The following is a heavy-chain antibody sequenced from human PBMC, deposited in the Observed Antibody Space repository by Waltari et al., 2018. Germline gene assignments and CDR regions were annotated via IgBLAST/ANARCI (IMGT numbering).Heavy chain of an antibody. J-gene: IGHJ4*02. D-gene: IGHD3-9*01. Sequence: QVQLQESGPGLVKPSETLSLTCAVSGYSISSGYYWGWIRQPPGKGLEWIGSIHHSGSTYYNPSLKSRVTISVDTSKNQFSLKLSSVTAADTAVYYCARTYYDILTGSPLDYWGQGTLVTVSS. CDR2: IHHSGST. V-gene: IGHV4-38-2*01. CDR1: GYSISSGYY. CDR3: ARTYYDILTGSPLDY.